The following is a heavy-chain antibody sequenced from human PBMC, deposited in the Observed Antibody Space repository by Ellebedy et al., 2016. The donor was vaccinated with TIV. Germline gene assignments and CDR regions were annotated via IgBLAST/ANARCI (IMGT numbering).Heavy chain of an antibody. V-gene: IGHV1-46*01. D-gene: IGHD6-13*01. CDR3: ASSSSSWYALLYYYYGMDV. CDR2: INPSGGST. J-gene: IGHJ6*02. CDR1: GYTFTSYY. Sequence: ASVKVSCKASGYTFTSYYMHWVRQAPGQGLEWMGIINPSGGSTSYAQKFQGRVTMTRDTSTSPVYMELSSLRSEDTAVYYCASSSSSWYALLYYYYGMDVWGQGTTVTVSS.